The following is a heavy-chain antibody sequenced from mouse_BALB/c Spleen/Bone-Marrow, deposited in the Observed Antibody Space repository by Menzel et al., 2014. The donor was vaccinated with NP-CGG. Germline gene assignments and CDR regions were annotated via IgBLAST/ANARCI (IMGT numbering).Heavy chain of an antibody. D-gene: IGHD2-10*02. Sequence: QLQESGPELVKPGASVKMFCKASGYTFTSYVMHWVKQKPGQGLEWIGYINPYNDGTKYNEKFKGKATLTSDKSSSTAYMELSSLTSEDSAVYYCARGGYGNVYYAMDYWGQGTSVTVSS. CDR2: INPYNDGT. V-gene: IGHV1-14*01. CDR1: GYTFTSYV. J-gene: IGHJ4*01. CDR3: ARGGYGNVYYAMDY.